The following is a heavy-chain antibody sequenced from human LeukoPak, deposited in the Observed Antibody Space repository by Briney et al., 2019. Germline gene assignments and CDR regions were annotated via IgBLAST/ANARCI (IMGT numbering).Heavy chain of an antibody. V-gene: IGHV3-7*01. Sequence: GGSLRLSCAASGFTFSSYWMSWVRQAPGKGLEWVANIKKDGSEKYYADSVKGRFTISRDNSKNTLYLQMNSLRAEDTAVYYCASLTGDYDILTGYLNWGQGTLVTVSS. J-gene: IGHJ4*02. CDR1: GFTFSSYW. CDR2: IKKDGSEK. D-gene: IGHD3-9*01. CDR3: ASLTGDYDILTGYLN.